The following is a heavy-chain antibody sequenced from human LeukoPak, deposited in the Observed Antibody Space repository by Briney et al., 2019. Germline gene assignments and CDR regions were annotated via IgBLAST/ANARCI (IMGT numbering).Heavy chain of an antibody. D-gene: IGHD1-26*01. V-gene: IGHV3-23*01. CDR1: GLTFTHFG. CDR2: ISGRGDRT. CDR3: AKAPYTSGEYFFDY. Sequence: PGGSLRISCAAPGLTFTHFGISRVRPAPRKGLGWGSAISGRGDRTYYADSVKGRCTISRDNSKNTLYLQINSLRADDTAIYYCAKAPYTSGEYFFDYWGQGSLVTVSS. J-gene: IGHJ4*02.